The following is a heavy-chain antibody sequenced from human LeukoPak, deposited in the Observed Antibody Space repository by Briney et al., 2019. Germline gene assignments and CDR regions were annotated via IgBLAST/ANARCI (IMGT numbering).Heavy chain of an antibody. CDR3: ASASLSYRDTAMVAN. V-gene: IGHV4-34*01. CDR1: GGSFSGYY. D-gene: IGHD5-18*01. J-gene: IGHJ4*02. Sequence: SETLSLTCAVYGGSFSGYYWSWIRQPPGKGLEWIGEISHSGSTNYNPSLKSRVTMSVDTSKNQFSLKLRSVTAADTAVYYCASASLSYRDTAMVANWGQGTLATVSS. CDR2: ISHSGST.